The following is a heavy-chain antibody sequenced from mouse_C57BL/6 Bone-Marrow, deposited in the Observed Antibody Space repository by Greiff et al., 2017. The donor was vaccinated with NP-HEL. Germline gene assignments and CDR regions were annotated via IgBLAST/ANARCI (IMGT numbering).Heavy chain of an antibody. J-gene: IGHJ3*01. Sequence: QVQLQQSGAELVMPGASVKLSCKASGYTFTSYWMHWVKQRPGQGLEWIGEIDPSDSYTNYNQKFKGKSTLTVDKSSSTAYMQLSSLTSEDSAVYYCARRGDYAGFAYWGQGTLVTVSA. CDR2: IDPSDSYT. CDR1: GYTFTSYW. V-gene: IGHV1-69*01. CDR3: ARRGDYAGFAY. D-gene: IGHD2-4*01.